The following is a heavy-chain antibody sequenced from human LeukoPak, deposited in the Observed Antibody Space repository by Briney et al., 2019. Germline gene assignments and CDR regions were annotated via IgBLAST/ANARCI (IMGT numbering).Heavy chain of an antibody. CDR3: TTDSEYYDFWSGYYKWQNYYYMDV. D-gene: IGHD3-3*01. V-gene: IGHV3-15*01. Sequence: GGSLRLSCAASGFTFSSYAMSWVRQAPGKGLEWVGRIKSKTDGGTTDYAAPVKGRFTISRDDSKNTLYLQMNSLKTEDTAVYYCTTDSEYYDFWSGYYKWQNYYYMDVWGKGTTVTVSS. CDR2: IKSKTDGGTT. CDR1: GFTFSSYA. J-gene: IGHJ6*03.